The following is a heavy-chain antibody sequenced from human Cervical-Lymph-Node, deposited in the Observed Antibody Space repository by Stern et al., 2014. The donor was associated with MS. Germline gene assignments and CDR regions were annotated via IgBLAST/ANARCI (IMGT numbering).Heavy chain of an antibody. CDR3: ARVRQWLFLFYY. Sequence: QLQLQESGPGLVKPSETLSLTCTVSGGSISSYYWSWIRQPPGKGLEWLGYIYYSGSTNYNPSLKSRVTISVDTSKNQFSLKLSSVTAADTAVYYCARVRQWLFLFYYWGQGTLVTVSS. J-gene: IGHJ4*02. V-gene: IGHV4-59*01. CDR2: IYYSGST. CDR1: GGSISSYY. D-gene: IGHD6-19*01.